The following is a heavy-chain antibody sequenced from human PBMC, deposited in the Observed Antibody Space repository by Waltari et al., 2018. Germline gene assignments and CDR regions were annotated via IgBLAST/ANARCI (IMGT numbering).Heavy chain of an antibody. V-gene: IGHV4-59*01. J-gene: IGHJ6*02. CDR1: GGSINNYY. CDR2: IYYSGST. Sequence: QVQLQESGPGLVKPSETLSLTCTVSGGSINNYYWSWLRQPPGKGLEWIGYIYYSGSTNYNPSLKSRVTVSIDTSKNQFSLKLSSVTAADTAVYYCARVSSFRFSGGMDVWGQGTTVTVSS. CDR3: ARVSSFRFSGGMDV. D-gene: IGHD3-3*01.